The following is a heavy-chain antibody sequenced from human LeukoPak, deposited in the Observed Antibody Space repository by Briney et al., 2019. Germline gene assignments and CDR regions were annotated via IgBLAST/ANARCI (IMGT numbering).Heavy chain of an antibody. CDR2: IYHSGST. CDR1: GGSISSSNW. D-gene: IGHD3-10*01. J-gene: IGHJ4*02. Sequence: SGTLSLTCAVSGGSISSSNWWCWVRQPPGKGLEWIGEIYHSGSTNYNPSLKSRVTISVDKSKNQFSLKLSSVTAADTAVYYCARVGGWGYGSGSYYYFDYWGQGTLVTVSS. CDR3: ARVGGWGYGSGSYYYFDY. V-gene: IGHV4-4*02.